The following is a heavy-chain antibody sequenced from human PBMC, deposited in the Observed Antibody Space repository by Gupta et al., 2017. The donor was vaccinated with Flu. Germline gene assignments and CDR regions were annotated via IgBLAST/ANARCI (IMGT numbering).Heavy chain of an antibody. CDR2: ISYGGSDK. Sequence: GMHWVRRAPGKGVEWVAVISYGGSDKYFADSVKGPFSIARDKSKNTLDLQVNSLRDEDTAVYYCAKQDQPPLMYYYYYMDAWGKGTTVTVSS. D-gene: IGHD2-2*01. J-gene: IGHJ6*03. CDR1: G. CDR3: AKQDQPPLMYYYYYMDA. V-gene: IGHV3-30*18.